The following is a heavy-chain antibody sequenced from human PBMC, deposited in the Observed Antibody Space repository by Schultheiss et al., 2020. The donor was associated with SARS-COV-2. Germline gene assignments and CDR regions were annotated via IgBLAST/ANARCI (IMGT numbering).Heavy chain of an antibody. Sequence: GGSLRLSCKASGGTFSSYAISWVRQAPGQGLEWMGGIIPIFGTANYAQKFQGRVTITADESTSTAYMELSSLRSEDTAVYYCARAGSGWNAFDLWGQGTTVTVSS. CDR3: ARAGSGWNAFDL. J-gene: IGHJ3*01. CDR2: IIPIFGTA. CDR1: GGTFSSYA. V-gene: IGHV1-69*01. D-gene: IGHD6-19*01.